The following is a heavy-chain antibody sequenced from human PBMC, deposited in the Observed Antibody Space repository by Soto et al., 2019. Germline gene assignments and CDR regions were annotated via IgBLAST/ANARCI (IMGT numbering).Heavy chain of an antibody. CDR2: ISWNSGSI. D-gene: IGHD3-16*01. J-gene: IGHJ4*02. CDR3: AKDGGSMITFGGATDY. V-gene: IGHV3-9*01. Sequence: GGSLRLSCAASGFTFDDYAMHWVRQAPGKGLEWVSGISWNSGSIGYADSVKGRFTISRDNAKNSLYLQMNSLRAEDTALYYCAKDGGSMITFGGATDYWGQGTLVTVSS. CDR1: GFTFDDYA.